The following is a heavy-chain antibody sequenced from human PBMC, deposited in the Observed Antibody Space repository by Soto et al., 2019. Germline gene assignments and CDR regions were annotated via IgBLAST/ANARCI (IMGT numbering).Heavy chain of an antibody. CDR3: ARGSFVTHYYYYHMDV. CDR1: GGSFSGYY. J-gene: IGHJ6*03. D-gene: IGHD2-21*02. V-gene: IGHV4-34*01. CDR2: INHSGST. Sequence: SETLSLTCAVYGGSFSGYYWSWIRQPPGKGLEWIGEINHSGSTNYNPSLKSRVTISVDKSKNQFSLKLSSVTAADTAVYYCARGSFVTHYYYYHMDVWGKGTPVTVSS.